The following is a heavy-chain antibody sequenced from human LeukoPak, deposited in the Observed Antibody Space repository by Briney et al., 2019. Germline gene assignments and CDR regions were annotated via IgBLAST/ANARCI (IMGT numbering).Heavy chain of an antibody. CDR2: VDPEDGET. J-gene: IGHJ4*02. CDR3: ATRGLRGSSFDY. Sequence: ASVKISXKVSGYTFTDYYMHWVQQAPGKGLEWMGLVDPEDGETIYAEKFQGRVTITADTSTDTAYMELSSLRSEDTAVYYCATRGLRGSSFDYWGQGTLVTVSS. V-gene: IGHV1-69-2*01. D-gene: IGHD1-26*01. CDR1: GYTFTDYY.